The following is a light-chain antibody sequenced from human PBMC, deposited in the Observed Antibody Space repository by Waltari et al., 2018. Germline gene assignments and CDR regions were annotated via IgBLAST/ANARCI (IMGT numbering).Light chain of an antibody. CDR1: SSHIGHYHF. V-gene: IGLV2-14*03. CDR3: NSYTTGSTLTVI. J-gene: IGLJ2*01. Sequence: QSALTQPASVSGSPGQPITIPCPGTSSHIGHYHFFFWYQQHPGKAPKLIIYDVSNRPSGVSNRFSGSWSGNTASLTISGLQAEDEADYYCNSYTTGSTLTVIFGGGTKLTVL. CDR2: DVS.